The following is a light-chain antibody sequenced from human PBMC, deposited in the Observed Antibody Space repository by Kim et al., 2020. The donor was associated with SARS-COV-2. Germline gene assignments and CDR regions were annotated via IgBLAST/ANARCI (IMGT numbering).Light chain of an antibody. CDR3: QQYDNLPYT. J-gene: IGKJ2*01. CDR1: QDISNY. CDR2: DAS. Sequence: SASVGDRVTITCQESQDISNYLNWYQQKPGKAPKLLIYDASNLKTGVPSRFSGSGSGTDFTFTISSLQPEDIATYYCQQYDNLPYTFGQGTKLEI. V-gene: IGKV1-33*01.